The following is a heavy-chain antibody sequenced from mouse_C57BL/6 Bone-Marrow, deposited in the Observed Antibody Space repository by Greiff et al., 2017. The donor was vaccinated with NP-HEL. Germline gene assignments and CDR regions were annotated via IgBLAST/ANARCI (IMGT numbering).Heavy chain of an antibody. D-gene: IGHD1-1*01. Sequence: VQLQQSGAELARPGASVKMSCKASGYTFTSYTMHWVKQRPGQGLEWIGYINPSSGYTKYNQKFKDTATLPADKSSSTAYMQLSSLTTEDSAVYDCARGGTTVVATGFDYWGQGTTLTVSS. CDR1: GYTFTSYT. CDR3: ARGGTTVVATGFDY. V-gene: IGHV1-4*01. CDR2: INPSSGYT. J-gene: IGHJ2*01.